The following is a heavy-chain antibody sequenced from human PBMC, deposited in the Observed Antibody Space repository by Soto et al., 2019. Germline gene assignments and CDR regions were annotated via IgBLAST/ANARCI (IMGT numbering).Heavy chain of an antibody. V-gene: IGHV4-4*07. CDR3: AREGGGFWSGYGMDV. D-gene: IGHD3-3*01. CDR2: IYTSGST. J-gene: IGHJ6*02. CDR1: GGTMSSYY. Sequence: NPXETLYLTSTVSGGTMSSYYWSWIRQHAGKGLEWIGRIYTSGSTNYNPSLKSRVTMSVDTSKNQFSLKLSSVTAADTAVYYCAREGGGFWSGYGMDVWGQGTTVTVSS.